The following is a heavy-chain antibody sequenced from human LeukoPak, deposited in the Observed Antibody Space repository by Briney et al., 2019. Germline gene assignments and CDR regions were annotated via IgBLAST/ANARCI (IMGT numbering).Heavy chain of an antibody. D-gene: IGHD3-22*01. V-gene: IGHV3-21*01. CDR2: ISSSSSYI. J-gene: IGHJ3*02. CDR3: ARDARYYYDSSGPLDI. CDR1: GFTFSSYS. Sequence: GGSLRLSCAASGFTFSSYSMNWVRQAPGKGLEWVSSISSSSSYIYYADSVKGRFTISRDNAKNSLYLQMNSLRAEDTAVYYCARDARYYYDSSGPLDIWGQGTMVTVSS.